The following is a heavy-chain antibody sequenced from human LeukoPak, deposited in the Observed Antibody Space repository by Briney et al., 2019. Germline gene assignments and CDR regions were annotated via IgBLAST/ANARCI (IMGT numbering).Heavy chain of an antibody. CDR2: ISSSSSYI. J-gene: IGHJ4*02. CDR3: ARVPWYDILTGYYDY. Sequence: GGSLRLSCAASGFTFSSYSMNWVRQAPGKGLEWVSSISSSSSYIYYADSVKGRFTISRDIAKNSLYLQMNSLRAEDTAVYYCARVPWYDILTGYYDYWGQGTLVTVSS. V-gene: IGHV3-21*01. D-gene: IGHD3-9*01. CDR1: GFTFSSYS.